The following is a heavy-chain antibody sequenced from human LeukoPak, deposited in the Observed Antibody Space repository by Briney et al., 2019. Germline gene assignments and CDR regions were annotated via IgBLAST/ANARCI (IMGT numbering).Heavy chain of an antibody. D-gene: IGHD2-2*02. CDR3: ASVCTSCYTFHDY. J-gene: IGHJ4*02. V-gene: IGHV4-30-4*08. CDR1: GGPISSGDYY. Sequence: PSETLSLTCTVSGGPISSGDYYWGWIRQPPGKGLEWIGYIYYSGSTYYNPSLKSRVTISVDTSKNQFSLKLSSVTAADTAVYYCASVCTSCYTFHDYWGQGTLVTVSS. CDR2: IYYSGST.